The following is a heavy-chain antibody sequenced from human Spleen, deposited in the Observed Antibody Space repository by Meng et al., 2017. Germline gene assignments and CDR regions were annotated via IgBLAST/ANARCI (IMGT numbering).Heavy chain of an antibody. CDR1: DGPFSGYY. CDR2: INHSEGT. D-gene: IGHD6-19*01. CDR3: VRGRRGGTGWYWGLVY. V-gene: IGHV4-34*01. J-gene: IGHJ4*02. Sequence: QVQLQQWGAGLLKPSETLSLICAFYDGPFSGYYWSWIRQSPGKGLEWIGEINHSEGTNYNPSLKSRVTMSVDTSRNQFSLKLNSVTAADTAVYYCVRGRRGGTGWYWGLVYWGQGTLVTVSS.